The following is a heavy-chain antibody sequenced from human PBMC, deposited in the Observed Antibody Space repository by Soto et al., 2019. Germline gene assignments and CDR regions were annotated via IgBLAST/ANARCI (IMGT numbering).Heavy chain of an antibody. CDR2: INPNSGGT. Sequence: ASGEGLRKASGYTFTGYYMHWGRQAPGHGLEWMGWINPNSGGTNYAQKFQGWVTMTRDTSISTAYMELRRLRSDDTAVYYCARGGRAGLLLLSYYYYGMDVWGQGTTVTVSS. CDR1: GYTFTGYY. V-gene: IGHV1-2*04. D-gene: IGHD3-22*01. CDR3: ARGGRAGLLLLSYYYYGMDV. J-gene: IGHJ6*02.